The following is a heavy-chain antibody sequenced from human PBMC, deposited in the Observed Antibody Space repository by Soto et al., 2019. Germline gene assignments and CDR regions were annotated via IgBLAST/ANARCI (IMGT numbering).Heavy chain of an antibody. CDR3: ARGYCSRCTWFDP. D-gene: IGHD2-2*01. CDR2: FDSEDGET. J-gene: IGHJ5*02. V-gene: IGHV1-24*01. CDR1: GYTLTELS. Sequence: ASVKVSCKVSGYTLTELSMHWVRQAPGKGLEWMGGFDSEDGETIYAQKFQGRVTMTEDTSTDTAYMELGSLTSEDTAVYYCARGYCSRCTWFDPWGQGTLVTVSS.